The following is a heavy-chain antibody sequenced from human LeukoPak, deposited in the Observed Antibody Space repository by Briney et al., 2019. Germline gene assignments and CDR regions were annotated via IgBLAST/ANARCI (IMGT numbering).Heavy chain of an antibody. V-gene: IGHV3-30*02. J-gene: IGHJ4*02. CDR3: AKDANYYDSSGYSDY. D-gene: IGHD3-22*01. CDR1: GFTFSSYG. CDR2: IRYDGSNK. Sequence: PGGSLRLSCAASGFTFSSYGMHWVRQAPGKGLEWVAFIRYDGSNKYYADSVKARFTISRDNSKNTLYLQMNSLRAEDTAVYYCAKDANYYDSSGYSDYWGQGTLVTVSS.